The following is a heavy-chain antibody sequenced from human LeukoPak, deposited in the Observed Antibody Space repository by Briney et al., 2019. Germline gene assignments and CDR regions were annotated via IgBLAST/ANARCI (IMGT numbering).Heavy chain of an antibody. J-gene: IGHJ2*01. CDR2: IYSGGST. V-gene: IGHV3-53*01. CDR3: ASGRIAAVGAPPPNWYFDL. D-gene: IGHD6-13*01. CDR1: GFTVSSNY. Sequence: GGSLRLSCAASGFTVSSNYMSWVRQAQGKGLEWVSVIYSGGSTYYADSVKGRFTISRDNSKNTLYLQMNSLRAEDTAVYYCASGRIAAVGAPPPNWYFDLWGRGTLVTVSS.